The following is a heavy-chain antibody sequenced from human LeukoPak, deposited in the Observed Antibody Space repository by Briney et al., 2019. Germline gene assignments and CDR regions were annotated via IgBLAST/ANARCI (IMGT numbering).Heavy chain of an antibody. V-gene: IGHV3-23*01. CDR3: AKDSSVLPNALDL. CDR2: ISYSGSSP. CDR1: GIRFDRYA. Sequence: GGSLRLSCAASGIRFDRYAMTWVRQAPGRGLEWVSAISYSGSSPYYGDSVKGRFTISRDNSKNTVYLQMNSLRDEDTALYYCAKDSSVLPNALDLWGQGTMVTVSS. D-gene: IGHD4/OR15-4a*01. J-gene: IGHJ3*01.